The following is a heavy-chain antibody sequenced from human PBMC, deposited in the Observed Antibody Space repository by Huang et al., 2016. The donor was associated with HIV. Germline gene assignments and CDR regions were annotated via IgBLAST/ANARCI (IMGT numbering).Heavy chain of an antibody. CDR1: DYTLTELS. CDR3: ATGFDVFFDF. V-gene: IGHV1-24*01. J-gene: IGHJ4*02. CDR2: FEPGIGET. Sequence: VQLVQSRAEVKKPGASVKVSCKVSDYTLTELSLHWVRQPPGKGLEWMGGFEPGIGETIYAQKFQGRVTMTEDTSTETAFMELSGLRPEDTAVYYCATGFDVFFDFWGQGTLVTVSS. D-gene: IGHD3-9*01.